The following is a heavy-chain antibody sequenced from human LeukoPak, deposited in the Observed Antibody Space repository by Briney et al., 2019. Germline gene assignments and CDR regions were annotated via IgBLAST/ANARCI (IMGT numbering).Heavy chain of an antibody. CDR3: AKDRSLLLIAAAGYWFDP. V-gene: IGHV3-53*01. Sequence: GGSLRLSCAASGFTVSSNYMSWVRQAPGKGLEWVSVIYSGGSTYYADSVKGRFTIPRDNSKNTLYLQMNSLRAEDTAVYYCAKDRSLLLIAAAGYWFDPWGQGTLVTVSS. J-gene: IGHJ5*02. CDR2: IYSGGST. D-gene: IGHD6-13*01. CDR1: GFTVSSNY.